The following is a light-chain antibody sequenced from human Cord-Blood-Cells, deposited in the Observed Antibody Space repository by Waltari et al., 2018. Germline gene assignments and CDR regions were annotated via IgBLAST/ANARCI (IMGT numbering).Light chain of an antibody. CDR3: QQYGSSPPAWT. J-gene: IGKJ1*01. Sequence: EIVLTQSPGTLSLSPGERATLSCRASQSVSSTYLAWYQQKPGQAPRLLIYGASSRATRIPDRFSGSGSGTDFTLTISRLEPEDFAVYYCQQYGSSPPAWTFGQGTKVEIK. CDR1: QSVSSTY. V-gene: IGKV3-20*01. CDR2: GAS.